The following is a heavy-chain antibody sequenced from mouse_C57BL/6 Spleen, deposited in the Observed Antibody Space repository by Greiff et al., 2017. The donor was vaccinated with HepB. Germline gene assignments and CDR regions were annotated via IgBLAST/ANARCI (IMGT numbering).Heavy chain of an antibody. J-gene: IGHJ2*01. D-gene: IGHD2-1*01. V-gene: IGHV1-26*01. Sequence: VQLQQSGPELVKPGASVKISCKASGYTFTDYYMNWVKQSHGKSLEWIGDINPNNGGTSYNQKFKGKATLTVDKSSSTAYMELRSLTSEDSAVYYCAIIYGNYFDYWGQGTTLTVSS. CDR3: AIIYGNYFDY. CDR1: GYTFTDYY. CDR2: INPNNGGT.